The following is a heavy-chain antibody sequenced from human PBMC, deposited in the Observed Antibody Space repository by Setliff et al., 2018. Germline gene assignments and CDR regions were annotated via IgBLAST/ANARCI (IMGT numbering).Heavy chain of an antibody. V-gene: IGHV4-4*08. CDR3: ARAPPNRYSGSYRF. D-gene: IGHD1-26*01. CDR2: IYSSGRT. Sequence: SETLSLTCTVSGGSISSYYWIWIRQPPGKGLEWIGYIYSSGRTNYNPSLKSRVTLSVDTSNNQFSLKVSSVTAADTAVYYCARAPPNRYSGSYRFWGQGTLVTVSS. J-gene: IGHJ4*02. CDR1: GGSISSYY.